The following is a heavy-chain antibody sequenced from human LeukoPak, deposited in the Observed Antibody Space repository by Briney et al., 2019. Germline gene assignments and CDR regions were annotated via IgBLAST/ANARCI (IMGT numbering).Heavy chain of an antibody. CDR1: GFTFSSYA. V-gene: IGHV3-23*01. CDR3: AKAPMYYDILTGYYMAENLNFDY. J-gene: IGHJ4*02. Sequence: GRSLRLSCAASGFTFSSYAMSWVRQAPGKGLEWVSAISGSGGSTYYADSVKGRFTISRDNSKNTLYLQMNSLRAEDTAVYYCAKAPMYYDILTGYYMAENLNFDYWGQGTLVTVSS. D-gene: IGHD3-9*01. CDR2: ISGSGGST.